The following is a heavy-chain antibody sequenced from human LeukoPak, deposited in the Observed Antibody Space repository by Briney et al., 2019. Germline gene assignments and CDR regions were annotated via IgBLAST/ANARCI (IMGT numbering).Heavy chain of an antibody. Sequence: GGSLRLSCAVSGFTFDDYAMHWVRQAPGKGLEWVSGIYWNSGSIGYADSVKGRFTISRDNAKNSLYLQMNSLRAEDTALYYCAKDIVSRQWLVTFDYWGQGTLVTVSS. CDR3: AKDIVSRQWLVTFDY. CDR2: IYWNSGSI. J-gene: IGHJ4*02. V-gene: IGHV3-9*01. D-gene: IGHD6-19*01. CDR1: GFTFDDYA.